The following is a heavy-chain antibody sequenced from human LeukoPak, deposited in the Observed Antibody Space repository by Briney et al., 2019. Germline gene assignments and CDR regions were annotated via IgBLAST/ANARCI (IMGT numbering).Heavy chain of an antibody. CDR2: INHSGST. CDR1: GGPFSGYY. J-gene: IGHJ4*02. V-gene: IGHV4-34*01. Sequence: SETLSLTCAVYGGPFSGYYWSWIRQPPGKGLEWIGEINHSGSTNYNPSLKSRVTISVDTSKNQFSLKLSSVTAADTAVYYCARTGQLWFRDYFDYWGQGTLVTVSS. D-gene: IGHD5-18*01. CDR3: ARTGQLWFRDYFDY.